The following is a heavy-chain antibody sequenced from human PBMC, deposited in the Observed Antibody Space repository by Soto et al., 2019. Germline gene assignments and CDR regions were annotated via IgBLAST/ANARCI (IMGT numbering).Heavy chain of an antibody. J-gene: IGHJ4*02. D-gene: IGHD1-7*01. Sequence: GGSLRLSCAASGFTFSTYALIWVRQAPGKGLEWVSAISANGQGIYYADSVRGRFTISRDNSKNTIFLHMDSLRAEDTAVYYCAKDRNYHRHQFNYWGQGTLVTVSS. V-gene: IGHV3-23*01. CDR2: ISANGQGI. CDR3: AKDRNYHRHQFNY. CDR1: GFTFSTYA.